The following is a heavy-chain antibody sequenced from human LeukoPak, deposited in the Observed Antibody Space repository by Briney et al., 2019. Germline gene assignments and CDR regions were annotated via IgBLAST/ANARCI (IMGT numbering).Heavy chain of an antibody. Sequence: GGSLRLSCAASGLTFSSFAMSWVRQAPGKGLEWVSVVSGSGGSTYYADSVKGRFTISRDNSQNTLYLQMNSLRAEDTAVYHCAREYIAVAGQGFDYGMDVWGQGTTVTVSS. CDR2: VSGSGGST. CDR3: AREYIAVAGQGFDYGMDV. V-gene: IGHV3-23*01. D-gene: IGHD6-19*01. CDR1: GLTFSSFA. J-gene: IGHJ6*02.